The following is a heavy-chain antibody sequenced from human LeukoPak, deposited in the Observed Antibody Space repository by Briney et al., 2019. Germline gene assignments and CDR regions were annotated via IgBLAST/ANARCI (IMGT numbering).Heavy chain of an antibody. CDR1: GFTFDDYG. D-gene: IGHD3-3*01. V-gene: IGHV3-20*04. CDR3: ARAYDFWSGYRPDY. J-gene: IGHJ4*02. Sequence: GGSLRLSCAASGFTFDDYGMSWVRQAPGKGLEWVSGINWNGGSTGYADSVKGRFTISRDNDKNSLYLQMNSLRAEDTALYYCARAYDFWSGYRPDYWGQGTLVTVSS. CDR2: INWNGGST.